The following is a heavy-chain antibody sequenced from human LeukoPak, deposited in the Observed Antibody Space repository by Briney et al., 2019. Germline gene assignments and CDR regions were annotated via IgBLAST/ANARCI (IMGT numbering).Heavy chain of an antibody. J-gene: IGHJ6*04. CDR2: ISSSGTTI. CDR3: AELGITMIGGV. CDR1: GFTFRASG. Sequence: GGSLRLSCAASGFTFRASGMNWVRQAPGKGLEWVSYISSSGTTISYAQSVKGRFTITRDNAQNSLTLHMNTLRADDTAVYYCAELGITMIGGVWGKGATVTISS. D-gene: IGHD3-10*02. V-gene: IGHV3-48*01.